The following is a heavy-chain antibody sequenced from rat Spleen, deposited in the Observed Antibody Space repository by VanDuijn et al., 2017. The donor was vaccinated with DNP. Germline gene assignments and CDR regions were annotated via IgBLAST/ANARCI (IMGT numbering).Heavy chain of an antibody. CDR3: TRDRPGYTD. CDR1: GFTFSSFP. Sequence: EVQLVESGGGLVQPGRSMKLSCAASGFTFSSFPMAWVRQAPTKGLEWVATISTSGGSTYYRDSVKGRFTISRDNAKSTLYLQMNSLRSEDTATYYCTRDRPGYTDWGQGVMVTVSS. CDR2: ISTSGGST. J-gene: IGHJ2*01. D-gene: IGHD1-4*01. V-gene: IGHV5-46*01.